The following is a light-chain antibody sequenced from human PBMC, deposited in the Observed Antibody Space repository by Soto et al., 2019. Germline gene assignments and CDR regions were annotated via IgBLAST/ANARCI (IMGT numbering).Light chain of an antibody. Sequence: EIVLTQSPATPSLSPGERATLSCRASQSVSSSYLAWYQHKPGQAPRLLIYGASSRATGIPDRFSGSGSGTDFTLTISRLEPEDFAVYYCQQYGSSPTWTFGQGTKVDI. V-gene: IGKV3-20*01. CDR1: QSVSSSY. CDR2: GAS. J-gene: IGKJ1*01. CDR3: QQYGSSPTWT.